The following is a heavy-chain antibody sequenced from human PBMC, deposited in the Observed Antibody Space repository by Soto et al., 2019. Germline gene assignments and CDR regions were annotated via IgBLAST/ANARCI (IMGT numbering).Heavy chain of an antibody. CDR1: GFTLSDYY. Sequence: QVPLVESGGGLVKPGGSLRLSCAASGFTLSDYYMSWIRQAPGKGLEWVSYMSSSGHIIYYTDSVSGRFTISRDNAKNSFYLQMNSLRAEDTAVYYCARVTRNADFWGQGTLVTVSS. V-gene: IGHV3-11*01. CDR2: MSSSGHII. CDR3: ARVTRNADF. J-gene: IGHJ4*02. D-gene: IGHD1-1*01.